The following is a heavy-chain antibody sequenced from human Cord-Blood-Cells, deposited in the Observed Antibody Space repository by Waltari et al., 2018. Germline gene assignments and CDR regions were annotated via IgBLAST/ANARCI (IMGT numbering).Heavy chain of an antibody. J-gene: IGHJ5*02. CDR3: ARCPSSSSVVYWFDP. CDR1: GGSFSGSY. D-gene: IGHD6-6*01. CDR2: INHSGST. V-gene: IGHV4-34*01. Sequence: QVQLQQWGAGLLKPSETLSLTCAVYGGSFSGSYWSWIRQPPGKGLEWIGEINHSGSTNYNPSLKSRVTISVDTSKNQISLKLSSVTAADTAVYYCARCPSSSSVVYWFDPWGQGTLVTVSS.